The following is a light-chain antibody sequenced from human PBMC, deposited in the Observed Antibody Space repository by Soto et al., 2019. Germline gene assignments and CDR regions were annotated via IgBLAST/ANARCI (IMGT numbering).Light chain of an antibody. CDR1: SSNIGSNT. V-gene: IGLV1-44*01. J-gene: IGLJ1*01. CDR2: SNN. Sequence: QSVLTQPPSASGTPGQRVTISCSGSSSNIGSNTVNWYQQLPGTAPKLLIYSNNQRPSGVPDRFSGSKSGTPASLAISGLQSEYEADYYCAAWDDSVNGYVFGTRTKVTVL. CDR3: AAWDDSVNGYV.